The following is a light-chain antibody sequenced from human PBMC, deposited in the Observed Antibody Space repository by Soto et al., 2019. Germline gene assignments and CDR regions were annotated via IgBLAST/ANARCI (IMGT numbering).Light chain of an antibody. CDR3: HQYGSSPIT. CDR2: GAS. CDR1: QGLSSN. Sequence: EIVMTQSPATLSVSPGDTATLSCRASQGLSSNLAWYQQKPGQAPRLLIYGASTRATGIPARFSGSGSGTQFTLTISSLQSEDFAVYYCHQYGSSPITFGQGTRLEIK. V-gene: IGKV3-15*01. J-gene: IGKJ5*01.